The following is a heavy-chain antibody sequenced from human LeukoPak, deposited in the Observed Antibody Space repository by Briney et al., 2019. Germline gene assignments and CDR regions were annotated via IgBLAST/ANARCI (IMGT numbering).Heavy chain of an antibody. V-gene: IGHV3-66*01. CDR3: ARESFGSSDYFDY. D-gene: IGHD6-6*01. Sequence: GGSLRLSCAASGFTLSSNYMSWVRQAPGKGLEWVSVIYSGGSTYYSDSVKGRFTISRDNSKNTLYLQMNSLRAEDTAVYYCARESFGSSDYFDYWGQGTLVTVSS. CDR1: GFTLSSNY. J-gene: IGHJ4*02. CDR2: IYSGGST.